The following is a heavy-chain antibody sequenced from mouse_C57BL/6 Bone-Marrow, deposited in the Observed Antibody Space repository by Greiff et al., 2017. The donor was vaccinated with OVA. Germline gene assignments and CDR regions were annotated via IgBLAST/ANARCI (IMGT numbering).Heavy chain of an antibody. CDR3: TRVPIYDGYYVGAMDY. V-gene: IGHV5-9-1*02. D-gene: IGHD2-3*01. CDR1: GFTFRSYA. J-gene: IGHJ4*01. Sequence: DVHLVESGEGLVKPGGSLKLSCAASGFTFRSYAMSWVRQTPEKRLEWVAYISSGGDYIYYADTVKGRFTISRDNARNTLYLQMSSLKSEDTAMYYCTRVPIYDGYYVGAMDYWGQGTSVTVSS. CDR2: ISSGGDYI.